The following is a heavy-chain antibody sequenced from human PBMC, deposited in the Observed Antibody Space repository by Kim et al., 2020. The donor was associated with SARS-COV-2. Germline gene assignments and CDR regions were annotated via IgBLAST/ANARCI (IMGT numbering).Heavy chain of an antibody. D-gene: IGHD3-10*01. J-gene: IGHJ4*02. CDR3: VRGGSDRGGY. CDR1: GFTFSSYG. V-gene: IGHV3-48*02. CDR2: ISSSKTTI. Sequence: GGSLRLSCAASGFTFSSYGMNWVRQAPGKGLQWVSYISSSKTTIEYADSVKGRFTISRDNAKSSLFLQMSSLRDEDTAVYYCVRGGSDRGGYWGQGTLVTVSS.